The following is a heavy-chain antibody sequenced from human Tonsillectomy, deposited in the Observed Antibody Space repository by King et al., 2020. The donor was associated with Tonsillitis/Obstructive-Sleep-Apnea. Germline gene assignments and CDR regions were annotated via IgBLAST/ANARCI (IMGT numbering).Heavy chain of an antibody. CDR2: INQDGSET. D-gene: IGHD2-2*03. CDR3: AREYNGYCSSNSCPRGGYYYMDV. V-gene: IGHV3-7*01. CDR1: GFTFSSHW. J-gene: IGHJ6*03. Sequence: VQLVESGGGLVQPGGSLRLSCAASGFTFSSHWMSWVRQAPGKGLEWVANINQDGSETYYVDSVKGRFTISRDNAKNSLYLQMNSLRAEDTAVYYCAREYNGYCSSNSCPRGGYYYMDVWGKGTTVTVSS.